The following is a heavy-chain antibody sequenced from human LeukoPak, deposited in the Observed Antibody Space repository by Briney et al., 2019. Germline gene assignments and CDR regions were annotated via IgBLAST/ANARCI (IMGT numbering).Heavy chain of an antibody. CDR1: GFTFSSYS. J-gene: IGHJ5*02. V-gene: IGHV3-21*01. Sequence: KPGGSLRLSCAASGFTFSSYSMNWVRQAPGKGLEWVSSISSSSSYIYYADSVKGRFTISRDNSKNTLYLQMNSLRAEDTAVYYCAIIGTHYYDSSGYNWFDPWGQGTLVTVSS. CDR3: AIIGTHYYDSSGYNWFDP. D-gene: IGHD3-22*01. CDR2: ISSSSSYI.